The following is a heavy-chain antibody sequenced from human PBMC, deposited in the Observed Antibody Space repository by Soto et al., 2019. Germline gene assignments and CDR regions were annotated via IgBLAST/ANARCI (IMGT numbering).Heavy chain of an antibody. CDR2: ISSNGGST. V-gene: IGHV3-64D*06. CDR1: RFTFSTYA. D-gene: IGHD3-22*01. Sequence: GVSLRLSCAASRFTFSTYAMHWVRQAPGKGLEYVSTISSNGGSTYYADSVKGRFTISRDNSKNTLYLQMSSLRAEDTAVYYCVKYYFDSSGYYGLNAFDIWGQGTMVTVSS. J-gene: IGHJ3*02. CDR3: VKYYFDSSGYYGLNAFDI.